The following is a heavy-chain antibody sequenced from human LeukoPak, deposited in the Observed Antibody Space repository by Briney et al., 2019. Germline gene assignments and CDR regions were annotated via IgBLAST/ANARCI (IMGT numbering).Heavy chain of an antibody. CDR1: GFTFSNYG. D-gene: IGHD5-18*01. Sequence: GGSLRLSCAASGFTFSNYGMSWVRQAPGKGLEWVSVTDTSGVITYYTDSVKGRFTISRDNSKNTLNLQMDSLRVEDTAVYYCAKGDTGVIRRYYLDSWGQGTLVTVSS. J-gene: IGHJ4*02. V-gene: IGHV3-23*05. CDR2: TDTSGVIT. CDR3: AKGDTGVIRRYYLDS.